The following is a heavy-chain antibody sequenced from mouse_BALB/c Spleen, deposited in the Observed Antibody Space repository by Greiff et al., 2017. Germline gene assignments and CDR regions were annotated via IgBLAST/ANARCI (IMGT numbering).Heavy chain of an antibody. CDR3: ARRYYGSRGAMDY. D-gene: IGHD1-1*01. V-gene: IGHV5-6-5*01. CDR1: GFTFSSYA. J-gene: IGHJ4*01. Sequence: EVKLVESGGGLVKPGGSLKLSCAASGFTFSSYAMSWVRQTPEKRLEWVASISSGGSTYYPDSVKGRFTISRDNARNILYLQMSSLRSEDTAMYYCARRYYGSRGAMDYWGQGTSVTVSS. CDR2: ISSGGST.